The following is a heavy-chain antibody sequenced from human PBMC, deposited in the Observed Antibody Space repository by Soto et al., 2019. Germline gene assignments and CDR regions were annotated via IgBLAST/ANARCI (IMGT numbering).Heavy chain of an antibody. CDR1: GYSITSYW. CDR3: GRLGNYDLNWFVP. Sequence: RGAALKISCKGSGYSITSYWISRVRQMPGKVLEWMGRIVPSDSYTNYTPSFQGHVTISADKSISTAYLLRSSLQASDTALYYWGRLGNYDLNWFVPWGQGRLVSVSS. J-gene: IGHJ5*02. CDR2: IVPSDSYT. D-gene: IGHD3-3*01. V-gene: IGHV5-10-1*01.